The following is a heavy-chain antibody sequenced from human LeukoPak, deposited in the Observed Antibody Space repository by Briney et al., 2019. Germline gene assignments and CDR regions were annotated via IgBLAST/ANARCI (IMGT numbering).Heavy chain of an antibody. Sequence: GGSLRLSCAASGFTFGVYDMHWVRQAPGKGLEWVSLIRADGATTRYTDSVKGRFTISRDNSKDSLYLQMNSLRTEDTALYYCARDNTGSYEYWGQGTLVTVSP. D-gene: IGHD1-26*01. V-gene: IGHV3-43*02. CDR2: IRADGATT. J-gene: IGHJ4*02. CDR3: ARDNTGSYEY. CDR1: GFTFGVYD.